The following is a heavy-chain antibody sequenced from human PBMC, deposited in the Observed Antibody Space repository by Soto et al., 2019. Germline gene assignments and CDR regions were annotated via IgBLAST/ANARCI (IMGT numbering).Heavy chain of an antibody. J-gene: IGHJ4*02. Sequence: QITLKESGPTLVKPTQTLTLTCTFSGFSLSITRIAVGWIRQPPGKALEWLALIYWDDDKTYSPFLKSRLTITKHTSKNQVVLTMSNMDLVDTARYYCAHIVVAGLGYYFDYWGQGTLVTVSS. D-gene: IGHD6-19*01. V-gene: IGHV2-5*02. CDR1: GFSLSITRIA. CDR2: IYWDDDK. CDR3: AHIVVAGLGYYFDY.